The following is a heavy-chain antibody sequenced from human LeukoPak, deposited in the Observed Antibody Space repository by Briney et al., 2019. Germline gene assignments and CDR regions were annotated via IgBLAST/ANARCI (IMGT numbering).Heavy chain of an antibody. V-gene: IGHV3-23*01. D-gene: IGHD6-13*01. Sequence: GGSLRLSCAASGFTFSSHAMSWVRQAPGKGLEWVSAISGSGGSTYYADSVKGRFTISRDNSKNTLYLQMNSLRAEDTAVYYCAKAPAAGYWFDPWGQGTLVTVSS. CDR1: GFTFSSHA. CDR3: AKAPAAGYWFDP. J-gene: IGHJ5*02. CDR2: ISGSGGST.